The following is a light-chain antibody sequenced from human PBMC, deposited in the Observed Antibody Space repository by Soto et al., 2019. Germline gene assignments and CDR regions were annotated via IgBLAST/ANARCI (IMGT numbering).Light chain of an antibody. CDR3: QSYDSSLSVVV. CDR1: SSNIGAGYD. CDR2: GST. J-gene: IGLJ2*01. Sequence: QSVLTQPPSVSGAPGQRVTISCTGSSSNIGAGYDVHWYQRLPGTAPKLLIYGSTDRPSGVPDRFSGSKSGTSASLAITGLQAEDESDYYFQSYDSSLSVVVFGGGTKLTVL. V-gene: IGLV1-40*01.